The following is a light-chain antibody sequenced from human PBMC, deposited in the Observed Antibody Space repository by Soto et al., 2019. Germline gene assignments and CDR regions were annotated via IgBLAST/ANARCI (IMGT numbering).Light chain of an antibody. CDR1: QSIRTS. Sequence: EVVLTQSPATLSLSPGERATLSCRASQSIRTSLAWYQQKPGQAPRLVIFDASNRANGGTARFCSSGSGTDYTVITSSLQPAEVAVYYHQQRNVWTPITFGQGTRLEIK. CDR2: DAS. CDR3: QQRNVWTPIT. J-gene: IGKJ5*01. V-gene: IGKV3-11*01.